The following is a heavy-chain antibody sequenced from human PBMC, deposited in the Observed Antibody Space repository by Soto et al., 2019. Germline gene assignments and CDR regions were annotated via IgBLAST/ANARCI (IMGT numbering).Heavy chain of an antibody. CDR1: GGSMTSYY. V-gene: IGHV4-4*07. D-gene: IGHD3-3*01. Sequence: SETLSFTCTVSGGSMTSYYWTWIRQPAGKGLEWIGRVYSSEGTHYNPSLKSRVTISLDTSKNQFSLRLLSVTDADTAVYFCARGQRFSDWFDPWGQGTLVTVSS. J-gene: IGHJ5*02. CDR2: VYSSEGT. CDR3: ARGQRFSDWFDP.